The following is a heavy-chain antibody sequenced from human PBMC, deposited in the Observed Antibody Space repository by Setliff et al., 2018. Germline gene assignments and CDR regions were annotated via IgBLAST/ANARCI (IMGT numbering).Heavy chain of an antibody. Sequence: SETLSLTCTVSGDSIYNQFWSWVRQPPGKGLQWIGYVYHSGSTNFNPSLTSRVTMSVDTSKDQISLKLTSVTAADTAIYYCARQTHTYGGFDYWGQGTLVTVSS. CDR2: VYHSGST. V-gene: IGHV4-59*08. D-gene: IGHD4-17*01. CDR3: ARQTHTYGGFDY. J-gene: IGHJ4*02. CDR1: GDSIYNQF.